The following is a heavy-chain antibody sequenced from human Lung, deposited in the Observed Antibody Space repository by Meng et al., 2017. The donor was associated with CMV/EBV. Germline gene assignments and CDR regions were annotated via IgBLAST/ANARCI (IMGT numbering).Heavy chain of an antibody. D-gene: IGHD6-13*01. CDR2: ISSSSSYI. Sequence: EVQLVESGGGLVKPGGSLRLSFAASGFTFSSYSMNWVRQAPGKGLEWVSSISSSSSYIYYADSVKGRFTISRDNAKNSLYLQMNSLRAEDTAVYYCAREAAAALNWFDPWGQGTLVTVSS. CDR3: AREAAAALNWFDP. CDR1: GFTFSSYS. V-gene: IGHV3-21*01. J-gene: IGHJ5*02.